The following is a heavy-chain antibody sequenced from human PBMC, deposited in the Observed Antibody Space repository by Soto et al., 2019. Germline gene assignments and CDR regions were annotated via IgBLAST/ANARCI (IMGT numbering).Heavy chain of an antibody. J-gene: IGHJ4*02. D-gene: IGHD3-22*01. V-gene: IGHV3-33*01. Sequence: GGSLRLSCAASGFTFSSYGMHLVRQAPGKGLEWVAVIWFDGSNKYYADSVKGRFTISRDNSKNTLYLQMNSLRAEDTAVYYCARDRKYYDSSGYYPVDWGQGTLVTVS. CDR2: IWFDGSNK. CDR1: GFTFSSYG. CDR3: ARDRKYYDSSGYYPVD.